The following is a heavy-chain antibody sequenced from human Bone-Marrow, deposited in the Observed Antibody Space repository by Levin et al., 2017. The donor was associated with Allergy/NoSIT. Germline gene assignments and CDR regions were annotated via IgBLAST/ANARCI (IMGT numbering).Heavy chain of an antibody. CDR1: EVNFNVAW. CDR2: ISYDGSKN. Sequence: GESLKISCAASEVNFNVAWMSWVRQAPGKGLEWVALISYDGSKNDYADSVKGRFTISRDNSKNTVFLQMSSVRPEDAATYHCATVTNRGYYFDYWGQGTLVIVSS. V-gene: IGHV3-30*15. CDR3: ATVTNRGYYFDY. J-gene: IGHJ4*02. D-gene: IGHD1-1*01.